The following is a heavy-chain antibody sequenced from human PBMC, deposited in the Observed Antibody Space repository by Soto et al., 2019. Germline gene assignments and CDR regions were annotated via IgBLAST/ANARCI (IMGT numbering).Heavy chain of an antibody. Sequence: GGSLRLSCAASGFTFSSYAMHWVRQAPGKGLEYVSAISSNGGSTYYANSVKGRFTISRDNSKNTLYLQMGSLRAEDMAVYYCARLAEHYGDYDMGIGYLLYYMDVWGKGTTVTVSS. CDR1: GFTFSSYA. V-gene: IGHV3-64*01. D-gene: IGHD4-17*01. CDR2: ISSNGGST. J-gene: IGHJ6*03. CDR3: ARLAEHYGDYDMGIGYLLYYMDV.